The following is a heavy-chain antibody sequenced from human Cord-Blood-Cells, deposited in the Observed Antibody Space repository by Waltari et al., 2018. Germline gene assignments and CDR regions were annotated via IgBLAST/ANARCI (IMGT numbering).Heavy chain of an antibody. CDR3: ARVAPGDHYYYGMDV. CDR2: INHSGST. D-gene: IGHD4-17*01. CDR1: GGSFRGYY. Sequence: QVQLQQWGAGLLKPSATLSLTCAVYGGSFRGYYWSWIRQPPGKGLEWIGEINHSGSTNYNPSLKSRVTISVDTSKNQFSLKLSSVTAADTAVYYCARVAPGDHYYYGMDVWGQGTTVTVSS. V-gene: IGHV4-34*01. J-gene: IGHJ6*02.